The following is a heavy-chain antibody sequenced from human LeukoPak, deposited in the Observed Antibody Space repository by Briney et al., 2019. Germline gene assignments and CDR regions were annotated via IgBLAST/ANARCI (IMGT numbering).Heavy chain of an antibody. J-gene: IGHJ4*02. CDR3: ARSARNRKQWLDEYYFDY. D-gene: IGHD6-19*01. CDR1: GGTFNSYA. CDR2: IIPIFGTA. V-gene: IGHV1-69*05. Sequence: GASVKVSCKASGGTFNSYAISWVRQAPGQGLEWMGRIIPIFGTANCAQKFQGRVTITTDESTSTAYMVLSSLRSEDTAVYYCARSARNRKQWLDEYYFDYWGQGTLVTVSS.